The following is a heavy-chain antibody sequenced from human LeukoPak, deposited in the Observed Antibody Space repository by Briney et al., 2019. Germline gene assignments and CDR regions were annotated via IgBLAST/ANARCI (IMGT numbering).Heavy chain of an antibody. CDR2: ICAYNGNT. J-gene: IGHJ4*02. V-gene: IGHV1-18*01. D-gene: IGHD3-10*01. Sequence: ASVKVSCKASGCTFTSYGISWVRQAPGQGLEWMGWICAYNGNTNYAQKLQGRVTMTTDTSTSTAYMELRSLRSDDTAVYYCARDRVHMVRGVITPTFDYWGQGTLVTVSS. CDR3: ARDRVHMVRGVITPTFDY. CDR1: GCTFTSYG.